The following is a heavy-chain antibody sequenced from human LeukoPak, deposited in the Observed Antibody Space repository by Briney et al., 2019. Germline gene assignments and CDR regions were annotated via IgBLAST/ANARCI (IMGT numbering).Heavy chain of an antibody. Sequence: ASVKVSCKASGYTFTGYYMHWVRQAPGQGLEWMGWINPNSGGTNYAQKFQGRVTMTRDTSISTAYMELSRLRSDDTAVYYCARATIFWSGYKVYHYYMDVWGKGTTVTVSS. CDR1: GYTFTGYY. V-gene: IGHV1-2*02. J-gene: IGHJ6*03. CDR3: ARATIFWSGYKVYHYYMDV. D-gene: IGHD3-3*01. CDR2: INPNSGGT.